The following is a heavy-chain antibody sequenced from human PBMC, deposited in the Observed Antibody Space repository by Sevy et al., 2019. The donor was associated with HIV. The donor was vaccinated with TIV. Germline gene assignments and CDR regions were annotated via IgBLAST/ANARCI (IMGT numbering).Heavy chain of an antibody. Sequence: ASVKVSCKTSGDTFSTNYIHWVRQAPGQGLEWMGIINPTSGVTAYAQKFQGRVNMTRETSTNTVYMDLSSLRSEDTAVYYWARDRMNVGYCSSTKCSRGIFDVWGQGATVTVSS. CDR2: INPTSGVT. D-gene: IGHD2-2*01. V-gene: IGHV1-46*01. CDR1: GDTFSTNY. J-gene: IGHJ3*01. CDR3: ARDRMNVGYCSSTKCSRGIFDV.